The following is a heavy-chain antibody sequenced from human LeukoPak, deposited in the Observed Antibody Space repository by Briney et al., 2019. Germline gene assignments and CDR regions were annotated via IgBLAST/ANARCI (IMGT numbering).Heavy chain of an antibody. CDR3: ARDRAVTQDWVEFDP. CDR2: IRDSGET. D-gene: IGHD4-17*01. V-gene: IGHV3-66*03. CDR1: GLSVSNYY. Sequence: GGSLRLSCAGSGLSVSNYYMSWVRQAPGKGLEWVSLIRDSGETFYADSVKGRFSISRDNSKNTMYLQMNRLRVEDTAVYFCARDRAVTQDWVEFDPWGQGTLVTVSS. J-gene: IGHJ5*02.